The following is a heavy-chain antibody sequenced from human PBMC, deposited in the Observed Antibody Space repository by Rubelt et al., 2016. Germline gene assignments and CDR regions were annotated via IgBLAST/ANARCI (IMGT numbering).Heavy chain of an antibody. CDR1: GGSFSGYY. CDR3: ARVGIAVAGNFDY. Sequence: QVQLQQWGAGLLKPSETLSLTCAVYGGSFSGYYWSWIRQPPGKGLEWIGEINHSGSTNYNPSLKSRVTISVDTSKNQFSLKRSSVTAADTAVYYCARVGIAVAGNFDYWGQGTLVTVSS. V-gene: IGHV4-34*01. D-gene: IGHD6-19*01. CDR2: INHSGST. J-gene: IGHJ4*02.